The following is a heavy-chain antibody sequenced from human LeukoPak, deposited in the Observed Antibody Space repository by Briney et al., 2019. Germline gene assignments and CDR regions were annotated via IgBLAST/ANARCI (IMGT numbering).Heavy chain of an antibody. V-gene: IGHV3-74*01. D-gene: IGHD3-22*01. Sequence: GGSLRLSCAASGFTFSSYWMHWVRQAPGKGLVWVSRINGDGSSTSYADSVKGRFTISRDNAKNTLYLQMNSLRAEDTAVYYCARDDDSSGYYGPNFDYWGQGALVTVSS. CDR3: ARDDDSSGYYGPNFDY. CDR2: INGDGSST. J-gene: IGHJ4*02. CDR1: GFTFSSYW.